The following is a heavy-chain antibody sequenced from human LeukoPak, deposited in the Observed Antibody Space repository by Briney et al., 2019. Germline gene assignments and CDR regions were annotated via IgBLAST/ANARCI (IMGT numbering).Heavy chain of an antibody. Sequence: ASVKVSCKASGYTFTSYGISWVRQAPGQGLEWMGWINSYNDNTNYAQKLQGRVTMTTDTSTTTAYMELRSLRSDDTAVYYCARDESPPGYCSSTSCISIDYWGQGTLVTVSS. CDR2: INSYNDNT. CDR3: ARDESPPGYCSSTSCISIDY. CDR1: GYTFTSYG. D-gene: IGHD2-2*01. V-gene: IGHV1-18*01. J-gene: IGHJ4*02.